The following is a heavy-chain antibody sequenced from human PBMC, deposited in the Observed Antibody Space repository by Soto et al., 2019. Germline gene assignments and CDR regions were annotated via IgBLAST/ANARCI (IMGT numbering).Heavy chain of an antibody. V-gene: IGHV6-1*01. J-gene: IGHJ5*02. D-gene: IGHD3-16*01. CDR1: GDSVSAISAA. CDR2: TYYRSKWYN. CDR3: AREYEDALSQPYWFDP. Sequence: QLQQSGPGLVKPSQTLSLTCAIAGDSVSAISAAWNWIRQSPARGLEWLGKTYYRSKWYNDYAVSVKSRITISPDTSKNQFSLQLHSVTPEDTAIYYCAREYEDALSQPYWFDPWGQGTMVTVSS.